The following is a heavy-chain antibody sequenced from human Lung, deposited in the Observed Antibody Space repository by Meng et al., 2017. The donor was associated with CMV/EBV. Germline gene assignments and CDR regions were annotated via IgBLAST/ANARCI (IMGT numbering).Heavy chain of an antibody. CDR3: TKGGGERVTFDAMDV. V-gene: IGHV3-9*01. J-gene: IGHJ6*02. D-gene: IGHD2-21*02. CDR2: ISGNTGFI. CDR1: GFTFDDFA. Sequence: SLKISCTASGFTFDDFAMHWVRQSPGGGLEWVSGISGNTGFIGYADSVKGRFTISRDNAKKTLSLQINTLRAEDTALYYCTKGGGERVTFDAMDVWGQGTTVTVSS.